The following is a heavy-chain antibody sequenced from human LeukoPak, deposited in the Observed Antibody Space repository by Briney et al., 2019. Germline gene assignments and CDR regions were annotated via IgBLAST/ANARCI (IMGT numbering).Heavy chain of an antibody. CDR2: IKQDGSQK. J-gene: IGHJ1*01. Sequence: GGSLRLSCAASGFTFSHFWMSWVRQAPGKGLEWVANIKQDGSQKYYVDSVKGRFTISRDNAKNSLYLQMNSLRAEDTAAYYCARSPTHIVVVTAIRAYFQHWGQGTLVTVSS. CDR3: ARSPTHIVVVTAIRAYFQH. D-gene: IGHD2-21*02. V-gene: IGHV3-7*01. CDR1: GFTFSHFW.